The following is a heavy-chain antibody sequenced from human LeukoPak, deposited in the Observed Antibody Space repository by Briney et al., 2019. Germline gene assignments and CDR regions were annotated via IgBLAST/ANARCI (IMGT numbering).Heavy chain of an antibody. Sequence: PGRSLRLSCAASGFTFSSYAMHWVRQAPGKGLEWVAVISYDGSNKYYADSVKGRFTISRDNAKNTLYLQMNSLRAEDTAVYYCARGAYYYDSSGYETDYWGQGTLVTVSS. D-gene: IGHD3-22*01. J-gene: IGHJ4*02. CDR3: ARGAYYYDSSGYETDY. CDR2: ISYDGSNK. V-gene: IGHV3-30-3*01. CDR1: GFTFSSYA.